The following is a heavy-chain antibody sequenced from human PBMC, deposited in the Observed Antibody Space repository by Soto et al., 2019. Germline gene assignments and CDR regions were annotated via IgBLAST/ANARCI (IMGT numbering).Heavy chain of an antibody. CDR3: ARGDFWSGYYFDY. CDR2: INHSGST. J-gene: IGHJ4*02. V-gene: IGHV4-61*08. CDR1: GDSISSGGSY. D-gene: IGHD3-3*01. Sequence: TSETLSLTCTVSGDSISSGGSYWNWIRQRPGKGLEWMGYINHSGSTNYNPSLKGRVTISVDTSKNQFSLKLSSVTAADTAVYYCARGDFWSGYYFDYWGQGTLVTVSS.